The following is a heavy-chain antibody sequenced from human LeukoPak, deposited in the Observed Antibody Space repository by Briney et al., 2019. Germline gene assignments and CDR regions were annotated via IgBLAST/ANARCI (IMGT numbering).Heavy chain of an antibody. J-gene: IGHJ4*02. Sequence: GGSLRLSCAASGFTFSTYAMSWARQAPGKGLEWVSTISGHDSTTYYADSVRGRFTISRDNSRNTVSLQMNSLRAEDTAIYYCAPWGPYGSYYYFENWGQGTQVTVSS. CDR3: APWGPYGSYYYFEN. V-gene: IGHV3-23*01. D-gene: IGHD1-26*01. CDR1: GFTFSTYA. CDR2: ISGHDSTT.